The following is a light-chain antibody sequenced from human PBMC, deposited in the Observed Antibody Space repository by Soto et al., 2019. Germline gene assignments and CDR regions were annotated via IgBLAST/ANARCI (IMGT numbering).Light chain of an antibody. CDR1: HGVSSN. V-gene: IGKV3-15*01. J-gene: IGKJ1*01. Sequence: EIVMTQSPATLSVSPGERATLSCGASHGVSSNLAWYQQKPGQAPRLLIYDASTRATGTPARFSGSGSGTEFTLTVSSLQSEDFAVYYCQQYTNWPRTFGQGTNVDIK. CDR3: QQYTNWPRT. CDR2: DAS.